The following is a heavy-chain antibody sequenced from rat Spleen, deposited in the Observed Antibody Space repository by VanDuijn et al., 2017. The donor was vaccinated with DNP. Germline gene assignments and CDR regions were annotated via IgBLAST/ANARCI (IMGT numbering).Heavy chain of an antibody. CDR1: GYSITSNY. CDR3: ATNAGLYYFDY. J-gene: IGHJ2*01. CDR2: ISYSGST. V-gene: IGHV3-1*01. D-gene: IGHD1-4*01. Sequence: EVQLQESGPGLVKPSQSLSLTCSVTGYSITSNYWGWLRKFPGNKMEWIGHISYSGSTSYNPSLKSRISITRDTSKNQFFLQLNSVTTEDTATYYCATNAGLYYFDYWGQGVMVTVSS.